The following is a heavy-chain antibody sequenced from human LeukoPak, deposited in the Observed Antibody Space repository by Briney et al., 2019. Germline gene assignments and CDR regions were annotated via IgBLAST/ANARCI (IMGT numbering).Heavy chain of an antibody. D-gene: IGHD5-18*01. CDR2: INPSGGST. J-gene: IGHJ4*02. V-gene: IGHV1-46*03. Sequence: ASVKVSCKASGYTFISYYMHWVRQAPGQGLEWMGIINPSGGSTSYAQKFQGRVTMTRDTSTSTVYMELSSLRSEDTAVYYCARDLTAMGPDYWGQGTLVTVSS. CDR3: ARDLTAMGPDY. CDR1: GYTFISYY.